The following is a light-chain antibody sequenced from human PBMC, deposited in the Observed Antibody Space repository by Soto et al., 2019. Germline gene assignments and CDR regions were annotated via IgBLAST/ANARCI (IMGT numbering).Light chain of an antibody. CDR3: EDWDDSLNAWA. V-gene: IGLV1-44*01. Sequence: QSLLTQPPSASGTPGQRVTISCSGSSSNIGRNTVKWYRQLPGTAPKLLIGSSDQRPSGVPDRFFGSQSGTSASLAISGIQSEDEADYICEDWDDSLNAWAFGGGTKLTVL. CDR1: SSNIGRNT. J-gene: IGLJ3*02. CDR2: SSD.